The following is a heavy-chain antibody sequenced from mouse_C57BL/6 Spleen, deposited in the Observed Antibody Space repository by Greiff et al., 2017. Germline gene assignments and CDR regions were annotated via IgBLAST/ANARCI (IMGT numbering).Heavy chain of an antibody. CDR1: GYTFTSYW. J-gene: IGHJ1*03. CDR3: ARYYGSSSPV. D-gene: IGHD1-1*01. CDR2: IYPGSGST. V-gene: IGHV1-55*01. Sequence: QVQLQQPGAELVKPGASVKMSCKASGYTFTSYWITWVKQRPGQGLEWIGDIYPGSGSTNYNEKFKSKATLTVDTSSSTAYMQRSSLTSEDSAVYYCARYYGSSSPVWGTGTTVTVSS.